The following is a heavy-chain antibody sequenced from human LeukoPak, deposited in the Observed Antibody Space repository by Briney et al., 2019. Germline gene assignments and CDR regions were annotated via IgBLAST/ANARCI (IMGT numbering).Heavy chain of an antibody. D-gene: IGHD3-10*01. CDR2: IYYSGST. CDR3: ASLPDRGRVGFDY. J-gene: IGHJ4*02. V-gene: IGHV4-61*01. Sequence: SETLSLTCTVSGGSISSSSYYWSWIRQPPGKGLEWIGYIYYSGSTNYNPSLKSRVTISVDTSKNQFSLKLSSVTAADTAVYYCASLPDRGRVGFDYWGQGTLVTVSS. CDR1: GGSISSSSYY.